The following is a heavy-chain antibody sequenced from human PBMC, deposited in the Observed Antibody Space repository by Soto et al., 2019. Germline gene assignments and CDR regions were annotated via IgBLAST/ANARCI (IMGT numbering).Heavy chain of an antibody. CDR3: AKVGDPALLYYYYGMDV. D-gene: IGHD2-21*01. V-gene: IGHV3-23*01. Sequence: GGSLRLSCAASGFTFSSYAMSWVRQAPGKGLEWVSAISGSGGSTYYADSVKGRFTISRDNSKNTLYLQMNSLRAEDTAVYYCAKVGDPALLYYYYGMDVWGQGTTVTVSS. J-gene: IGHJ6*02. CDR1: GFTFSSYA. CDR2: ISGSGGST.